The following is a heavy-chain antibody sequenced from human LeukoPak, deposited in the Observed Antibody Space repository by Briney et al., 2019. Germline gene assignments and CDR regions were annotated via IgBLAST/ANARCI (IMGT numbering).Heavy chain of an antibody. V-gene: IGHV3-23*01. CDR2: ISGSGTGT. D-gene: IGHD2-2*01. Sequence: PGGSLRLSCAASGFTFSSYGMSWVRQAPGKGLEWVSAISGSGTGTYYADSVKGRFTISRDNSKSTLYLQMNSLRAEDTAVYYCAKVRYQLLPVAFDFWGQGTMVTVSS. CDR3: AKVRYQLLPVAFDF. CDR1: GFTFSSYG. J-gene: IGHJ3*01.